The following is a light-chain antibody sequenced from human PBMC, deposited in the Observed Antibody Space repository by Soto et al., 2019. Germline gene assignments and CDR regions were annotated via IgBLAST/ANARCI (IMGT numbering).Light chain of an antibody. Sequence: QSALTQPASVSGSPGQSITISCTGTSSDVGGYNYVSWYQQHPGKAPKLMIYEVSNRPSGVSNRFSGSKSGNTASLTISGLQAEDEADYYCSSYTSSSTYVCAHRNKVTXL. J-gene: IGLJ1*01. CDR3: SSYTSSSTYV. CDR1: SSDVGGYNY. CDR2: EVS. V-gene: IGLV2-14*01.